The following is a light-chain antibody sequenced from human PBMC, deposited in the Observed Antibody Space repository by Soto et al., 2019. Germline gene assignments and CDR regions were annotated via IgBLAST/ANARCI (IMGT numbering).Light chain of an antibody. CDR1: SGGIASNS. CDR3: QSYDSKTVV. J-gene: IGLJ2*01. CDR2: EDN. Sequence: NFMLTQPHSVSESPGKTVIISCTRSSGGIASNSVQWYQQRPGSAPSTVIYEDNQRPSGVPDRLSGSTDGSSISSSLPISGLQTEDDAVFQCQSYDSKTVVFGGETQRTV. V-gene: IGLV6-57*04.